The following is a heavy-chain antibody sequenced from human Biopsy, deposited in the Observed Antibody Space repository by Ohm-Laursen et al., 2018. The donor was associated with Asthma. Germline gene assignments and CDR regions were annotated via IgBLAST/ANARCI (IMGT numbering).Heavy chain of an antibody. D-gene: IGHD6-13*01. CDR2: IYYSGTT. CDR1: SGSGGYMRSGNYY. CDR3: VRGSSSWHHGPFHYYYGLDV. V-gene: IGHV4-39*01. J-gene: IGHJ6*02. Sequence: PSDTLSLTCSLSSGSGGYMRSGNYYWGWIRQPPGKGLEWIGSIYYSGTTYYNPSLEIRVTVSADTSKIQFSLKLTSVTAADTAVYYCVRGSSSWHHGPFHYYYGLDVWGQGTTATVSS.